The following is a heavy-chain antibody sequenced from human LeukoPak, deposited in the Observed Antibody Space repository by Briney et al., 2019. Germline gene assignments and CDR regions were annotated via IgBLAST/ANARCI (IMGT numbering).Heavy chain of an antibody. D-gene: IGHD6-19*01. CDR2: INPNSGDT. CDR3: ARGVPPSYSSAWYVNY. V-gene: IGHV1-2*02. J-gene: IGHJ4*02. CDR1: GYTFTGYY. Sequence: ASVKVSCKASGYTFTGYYMHWVRQAPGQGLEWMGWINPNSGDTNYAQEFQGRVTMTRDTSISTAYMELSRLGSDDTAVYYCARGVPPSYSSAWYVNYWGQGALVTVSS.